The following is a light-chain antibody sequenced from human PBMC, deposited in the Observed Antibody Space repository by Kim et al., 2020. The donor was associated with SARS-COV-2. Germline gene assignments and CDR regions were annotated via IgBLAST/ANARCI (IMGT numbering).Light chain of an antibody. V-gene: IGKV3-20*01. CDR3: QHYGGSPRYT. J-gene: IGKJ2*01. Sequence: CPGERDTLSCRASQSITGSYLAWYQQKSGQPPRLLISGASSRAAGIPHRFSGSGSGTDFTLTITTLEPEDFAVYFCQHYGGSPRYTFGQGTRLEI. CDR2: GAS. CDR1: QSITGSY.